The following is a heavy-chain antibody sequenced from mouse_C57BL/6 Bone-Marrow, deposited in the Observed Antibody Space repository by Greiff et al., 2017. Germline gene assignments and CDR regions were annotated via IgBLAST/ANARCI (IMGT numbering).Heavy chain of an antibody. Sequence: EVQLQQSGPELVKPGASVKISCKASGYSFTGYYMNWVKQSPEKSLEWIGEINPSTGGTTYNQKFKAKATLTVDKSSSTAYMQLKSLTSEDSAVYYCARPGGPFFDYWGQGTTLTVSS. CDR3: ARPGGPFFDY. CDR1: GYSFTGYY. CDR2: INPSTGGT. V-gene: IGHV1-42*01. J-gene: IGHJ2*01.